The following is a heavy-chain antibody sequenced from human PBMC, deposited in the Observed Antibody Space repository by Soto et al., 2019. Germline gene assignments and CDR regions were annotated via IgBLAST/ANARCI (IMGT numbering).Heavy chain of an antibody. Sequence: SETLSLTCSVSGGSITNYYWSWMRQPPGKGLEWIGYISDSGSTNYIPSLKSRVTISVDTSKNQFSLKLSSVTAADTAVYYCARVSEYQLMFDPWGQGTLVTVSS. CDR3: ARVSEYQLMFDP. CDR1: GGSITNYY. D-gene: IGHD2-2*01. J-gene: IGHJ5*02. V-gene: IGHV4-59*01. CDR2: ISDSGST.